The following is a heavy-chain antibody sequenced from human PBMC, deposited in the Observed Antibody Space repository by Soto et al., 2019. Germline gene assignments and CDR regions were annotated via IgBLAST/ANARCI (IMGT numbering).Heavy chain of an antibody. J-gene: IGHJ4*02. V-gene: IGHV3-74*03. Sequence: EVELVESGGGVAQPGGSLRLSCAVSGFTFSHYWMPWVRQAPGGGLEWVSGINGDGRTTTYAESVKGRFTISRENAKNTMSLQMTSLRDADTAVYFCARAPHYGGNSGPEDSWGQGTLVTVSS. CDR1: GFTFSHYW. CDR2: INGDGRTT. CDR3: ARAPHYGGNSGPEDS. D-gene: IGHD2-21*02.